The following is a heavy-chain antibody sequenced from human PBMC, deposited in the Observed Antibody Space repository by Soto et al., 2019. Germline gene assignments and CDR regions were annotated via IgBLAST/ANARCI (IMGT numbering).Heavy chain of an antibody. Sequence: QVQLVESGGGVVQPGRSLRLSCAASGFTFSSYGMHWVRKAPGNGLEWVAVIWYDGSNKYYADSVKGRFTISRDNSKNTLDLQMSRVRGEDRGFYYCARAASNCSGGSGYGPAYYYYSVDFWVKWTTVTV. J-gene: IGHJ6*03. CDR3: ARAASNCSGGSGYGPAYYYYSVDF. D-gene: IGHD2-15*01. CDR2: IWYDGSNK. V-gene: IGHV3-33*01. CDR1: GFTFSSYG.